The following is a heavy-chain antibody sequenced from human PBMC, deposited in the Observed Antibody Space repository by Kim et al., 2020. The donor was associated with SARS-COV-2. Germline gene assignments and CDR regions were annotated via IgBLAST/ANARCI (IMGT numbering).Heavy chain of an antibody. Sequence: GSTNSNPALKSRVRISVDTSKKQFSLKLTPVTAAETAVYYCARGAPGHWGQGTLVTVSS. J-gene: IGHJ4*02. V-gene: IGHV4-34*01. CDR3: ARGAPGH. D-gene: IGHD3-10*01. CDR2: GST.